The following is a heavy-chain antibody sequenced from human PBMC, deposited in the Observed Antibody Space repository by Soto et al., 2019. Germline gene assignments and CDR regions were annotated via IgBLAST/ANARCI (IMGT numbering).Heavy chain of an antibody. J-gene: IGHJ5*02. Sequence: PGGSLTLSCAASGFTFSSYAMSWVRQAPGKGLEWVSAISGSGGSTYYADYVKGRFTISRDNTKNTLYLKMISLAAEDTAVYYCAKDRIYGDNNWFDPWGQGTLVTVSS. D-gene: IGHD4-17*01. V-gene: IGHV3-23*01. CDR1: GFTFSSYA. CDR3: AKDRIYGDNNWFDP. CDR2: ISGSGGST.